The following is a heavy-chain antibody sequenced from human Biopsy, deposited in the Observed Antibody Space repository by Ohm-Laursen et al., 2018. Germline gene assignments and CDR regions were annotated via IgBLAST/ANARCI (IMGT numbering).Heavy chain of an antibody. Sequence: SLRLSCAASGFSFSSYGMHWVRQAPGKGLEWVAVISDDGRNKYYIDSVRGRFTISRDSSRDTLYLQMSSLRAEDTAVYYCAKDRYNYTPIGGFSMDVWDQGTTVTVSS. CDR2: ISDDGRNK. D-gene: IGHD5-18*01. V-gene: IGHV3-30*18. J-gene: IGHJ6*02. CDR3: AKDRYNYTPIGGFSMDV. CDR1: GFSFSSYG.